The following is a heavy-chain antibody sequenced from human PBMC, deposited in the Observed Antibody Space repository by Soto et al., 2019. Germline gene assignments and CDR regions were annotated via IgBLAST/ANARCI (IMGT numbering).Heavy chain of an antibody. J-gene: IGHJ5*02. CDR2: IYYSGST. V-gene: IGHV4-59*01. Sequence: PSETLSLTCTASGGSISSYYWSWIRQPPGKGLEWIGYIYYSGSTNYNPSLKSRVTISVDTSKNQFSLKLSSVTAADTAVYYCARGGYSSSWYGGGDWFDPWGQGTLVTVSS. CDR3: ARGGYSSSWYGGGDWFDP. CDR1: GGSISSYY. D-gene: IGHD6-13*01.